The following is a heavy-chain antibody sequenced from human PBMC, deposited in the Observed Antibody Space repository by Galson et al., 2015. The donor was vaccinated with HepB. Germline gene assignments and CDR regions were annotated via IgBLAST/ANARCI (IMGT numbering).Heavy chain of an antibody. CDR1: GYTFTGYY. J-gene: IGHJ6*02. D-gene: IGHD2-15*01. CDR2: INPNSGGT. Sequence: SVTVSCKASGYTFTGYYMHWVRQAPGQGLEWMGWINPNSGGTNYAQKFQGRVTMTRDTSISTAYMELSRLRSDDTAVYYCARDTTQYCSGGSCYFVYYYGMDVWGQGTTVTVSS. V-gene: IGHV1-2*02. CDR3: ARDTTQYCSGGSCYFVYYYGMDV.